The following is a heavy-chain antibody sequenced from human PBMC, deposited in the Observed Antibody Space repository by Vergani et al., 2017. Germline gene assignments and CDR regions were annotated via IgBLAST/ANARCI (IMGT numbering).Heavy chain of an antibody. D-gene: IGHD6-19*01. CDR1: DFISNGHY. CDR2: LYASGRT. V-gene: IGHV4-38-2*01. J-gene: IGHJ4*02. CDR3: ARQRPGSGWSPGDFDD. Sequence: VQLQASGPGLVKPSETLSLICDVFDFISNGHYWGWIRQSPATGLEWIVRLYASGRTYYSPSLKSRVAISVDTSQNQFSLKVTSVTAADTDVYFCARQRPGSGWSPGDFDDGGQGILVTVSS.